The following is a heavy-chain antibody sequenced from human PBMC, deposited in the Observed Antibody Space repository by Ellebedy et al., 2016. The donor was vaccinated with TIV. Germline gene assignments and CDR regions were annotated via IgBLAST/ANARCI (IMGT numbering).Heavy chain of an antibody. CDR2: IYQDGSEQ. CDR3: ARRGSYGDYAVQVNSRFDP. CDR1: GFSFRSYW. D-gene: IGHD4-17*01. Sequence: GASLKISCAASGFSFRSYWMSWVRPAPGKGLEWVANIYQDGSEQYYVDSVKGRFTISRDNANNSLFLQMNSLRAEDTAVYYCARRGSYGDYAVQVNSRFDPWGWGTLVTVSS. J-gene: IGHJ5*02. V-gene: IGHV3-7*01.